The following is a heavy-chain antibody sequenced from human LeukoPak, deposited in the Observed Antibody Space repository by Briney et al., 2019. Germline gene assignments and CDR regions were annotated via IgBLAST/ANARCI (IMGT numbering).Heavy chain of an antibody. CDR1: EYTFTDYY. CDR2: ISTYKGKT. V-gene: IGHV1-18*04. J-gene: IGHJ3*02. D-gene: IGHD3-22*01. CDR3: ASLKNYYDSSGYLVTDAFDI. Sequence: GASVKVSCKASEYTFTDYYIHWVRQAPGQGLEWMGWISTYKGKTKITQNLQGRVTMTTDTSTSTAYMELRSLRSDDTAVYYCASLKNYYDSSGYLVTDAFDIWGQGTMVTVSS.